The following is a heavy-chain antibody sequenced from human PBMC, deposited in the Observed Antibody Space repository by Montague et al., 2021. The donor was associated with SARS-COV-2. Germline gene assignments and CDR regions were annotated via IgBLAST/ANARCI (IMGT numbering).Heavy chain of an antibody. J-gene: IGHJ4*02. D-gene: IGHD4-23*01. CDR1: GGSFSGYY. CDR3: ARWDPQTLTLIGLRGKSASDY. Sequence: SETRSLTCAVYGGSFSGYYWTWIRQSPGKGLEWIAEINHSGTTNYNFNPSLRSRVTISVDTSMSQFSLKLSSVTAADTGVYYCARWDPQTLTLIGLRGKSASDYWGQGTLVTVSS. CDR2: INHSGTT. V-gene: IGHV4-34*01.